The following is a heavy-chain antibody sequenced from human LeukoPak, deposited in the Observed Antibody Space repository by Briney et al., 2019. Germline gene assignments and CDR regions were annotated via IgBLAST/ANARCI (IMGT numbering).Heavy chain of an antibody. J-gene: IGHJ4*02. CDR3: AKDVARGGIKGSFDY. D-gene: IGHD3-16*01. CDR1: GFTFTSYG. Sequence: GGSLRLSCAASGFTFTSYGMHWVRQAPGKGLEWVAVVSYDGSSKNYADSVKGRFTISRDNSKNTLSLQMNSLSAEDTALYYCAKDVARGGIKGSFDYWGQGTMVTVSS. CDR2: VSYDGSSK. V-gene: IGHV3-30*18.